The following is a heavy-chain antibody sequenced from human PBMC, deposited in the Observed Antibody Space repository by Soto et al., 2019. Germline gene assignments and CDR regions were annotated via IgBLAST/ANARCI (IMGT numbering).Heavy chain of an antibody. CDR1: GFTFSSYG. V-gene: IGHV3-33*01. J-gene: IGHJ6*02. CDR2: IWYDGSNK. CDR3: ARGLYDFWSGGYGMDV. Sequence: QVQLVESGGGVVQPGRSPRLSCAASGFTFSSYGMHWVRQAPGKGLEWVAVIWYDGSNKYYADSVKGRFTISRDNSKNTLYLQMNSLRAEDTAVYYCARGLYDFWSGGYGMDVWGQGTTVTVSS. D-gene: IGHD3-3*01.